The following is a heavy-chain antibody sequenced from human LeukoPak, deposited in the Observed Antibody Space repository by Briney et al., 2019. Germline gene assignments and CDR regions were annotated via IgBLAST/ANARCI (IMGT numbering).Heavy chain of an antibody. CDR1: GGSISSYY. Sequence: SETLSLTCTVSGGSISSYYWSWIRRPPGKGLEWIGYIYYSGSTNYNPSLKSRVTISVDTSKNQFSLKLSSVTAADTAVYYCARNSAVGATFRYYYYGMDVWGQGTTVTVSS. V-gene: IGHV4-59*08. CDR3: ARNSAVGATFRYYYYGMDV. CDR2: IYYSGST. J-gene: IGHJ6*02. D-gene: IGHD1-26*01.